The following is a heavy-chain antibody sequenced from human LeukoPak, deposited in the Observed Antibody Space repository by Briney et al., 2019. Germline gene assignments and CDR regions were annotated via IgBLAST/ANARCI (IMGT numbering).Heavy chain of an antibody. D-gene: IGHD3-22*01. CDR1: GFTFSSYA. Sequence: GGSLRLSCAAPGFTFSSYAMSRVRQAPGKGLEWVSAISGSGGSTYYADSVKGRFTISRDNSKNTLYLQMNSLRAQDRVVYYCECYYDSSGYLPDYWGQGTLVTVSS. CDR3: ECYYDSSGYLPDY. CDR2: ISGSGGST. J-gene: IGHJ4*02. V-gene: IGHV3-23*01.